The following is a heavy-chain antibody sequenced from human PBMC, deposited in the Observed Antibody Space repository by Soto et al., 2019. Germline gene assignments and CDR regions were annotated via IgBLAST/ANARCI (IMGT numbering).Heavy chain of an antibody. J-gene: IGHJ4*02. D-gene: IGHD2-15*01. V-gene: IGHV4-34*01. CDR2: INHSGST. Sequence: SETLSLTCAVYGGSFSGYYWSWIRQPPGKGLEWIGEINHSGSTNYNPSLKSRVTISVDTSKNQFSLKLSSVTAADTAVYYCARGGVVARNRYWGQGTLVTVSS. CDR1: GGSFSGYY. CDR3: ARGGVVARNRY.